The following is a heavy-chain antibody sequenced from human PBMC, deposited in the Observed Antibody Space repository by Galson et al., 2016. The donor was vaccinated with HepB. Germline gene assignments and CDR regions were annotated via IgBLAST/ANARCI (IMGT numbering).Heavy chain of an antibody. CDR3: AKGTTTVTYRGWFDI. CDR2: ISGSADHT. Sequence: SLRLSCAASGFTFSNFAMSWVRQAPGKGPEWVSAISGSADHTYYADSVKGRFTISRDNSKNTLFLQMNSLRAEDTALYFCAKGTTTVTYRGWFDIWGQGTLVAVSS. CDR1: GFTFSNFA. D-gene: IGHD4-17*01. J-gene: IGHJ5*02. V-gene: IGHV3-23*01.